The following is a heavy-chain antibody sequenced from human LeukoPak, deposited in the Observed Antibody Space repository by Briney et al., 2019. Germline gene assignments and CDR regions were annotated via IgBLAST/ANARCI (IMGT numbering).Heavy chain of an antibody. CDR1: GYTFTDYH. CDR2: VNSDSGGT. J-gene: IGHJ6*02. V-gene: IGHV1-2*02. Sequence: ASVKVSCKASGYTFTDYHIHWLRQAPGQGLEGMGWVNSDSGGTNYAQKFQGRVTMTRDTSITIAYMELSSLRSDDAAIYDGARDSTATTGLNMDVWGQGTTVTV. D-gene: IGHD4-11*01. CDR3: ARDSTATTGLNMDV.